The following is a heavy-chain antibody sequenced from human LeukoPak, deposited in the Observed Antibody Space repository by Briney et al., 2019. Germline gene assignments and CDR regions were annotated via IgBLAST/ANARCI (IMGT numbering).Heavy chain of an antibody. Sequence: ASVKVSCKASGGTFSSYAISWVRQAPGQGLEWMGGIIPIFGTANYAQKFQGRVTITADKSTSTAYTELSSLRSEDTAVYYCARDRRNYYGSGSYYNLDYWGQGTLVTVSS. J-gene: IGHJ4*02. D-gene: IGHD3-10*01. CDR1: GGTFSSYA. CDR3: ARDRRNYYGSGSYYNLDY. CDR2: IIPIFGTA. V-gene: IGHV1-69*06.